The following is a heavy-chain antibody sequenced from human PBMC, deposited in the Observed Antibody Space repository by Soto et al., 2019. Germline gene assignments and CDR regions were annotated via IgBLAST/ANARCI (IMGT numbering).Heavy chain of an antibody. Sequence: QVQLQESGPGLVKPSQTLSLTCTVSGGSIGSGGYYWSWIRQHPGKGLEWIGYIYYSGSTYYNPSLKSRVTISVDTSKIQFSLELSSVTAADTAVYYCARAVAYCGGDCSDAFDIWGQGTMVTVSS. V-gene: IGHV4-31*03. CDR2: IYYSGST. CDR1: GGSIGSGGYY. J-gene: IGHJ3*02. D-gene: IGHD2-21*02. CDR3: ARAVAYCGGDCSDAFDI.